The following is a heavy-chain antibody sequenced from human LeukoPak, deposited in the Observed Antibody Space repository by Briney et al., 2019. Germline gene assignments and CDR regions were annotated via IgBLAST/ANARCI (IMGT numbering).Heavy chain of an antibody. CDR2: IYYSGST. Sequence: SETPSLTCTVSGGSISSSSYYWGWIRQPPGKGLEWIGSIYYSGSTYYNPSLKGRVTISVDTSKNQFSLKLSSVTAADTAVYYCARGEFWSGLPQMGAFDIWGQGTMVTVSS. D-gene: IGHD3-3*01. CDR1: GGSISSSSYY. V-gene: IGHV4-39*07. J-gene: IGHJ3*02. CDR3: ARGEFWSGLPQMGAFDI.